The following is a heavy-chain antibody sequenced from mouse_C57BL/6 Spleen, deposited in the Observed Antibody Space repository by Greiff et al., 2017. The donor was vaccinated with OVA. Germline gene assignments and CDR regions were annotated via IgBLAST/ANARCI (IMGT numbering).Heavy chain of an antibody. V-gene: IGHV1-15*01. CDR3: LYYYGSSFV. J-gene: IGHJ1*03. Sequence: QVQLQQSGAELVRPGASVTLSCEASGYTFTDYEMHWVKQTPVHGLEWIGAIDPETGGTAYNQKFKGKAILTADKSSSTAYLELRSLTSEDSAVYYCLYYYGSSFVWGTGTTVTVSS. CDR2: IDPETGGT. CDR1: GYTFTDYE. D-gene: IGHD1-1*01.